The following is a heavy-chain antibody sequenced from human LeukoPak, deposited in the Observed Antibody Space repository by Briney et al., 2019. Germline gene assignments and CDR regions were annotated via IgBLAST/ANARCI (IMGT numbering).Heavy chain of an antibody. CDR2: IYSSGNT. CDR1: GGSISNYY. V-gene: IGHV4-4*09. CDR3: ARLYSSSSVPDY. D-gene: IGHD6-6*01. J-gene: IGHJ4*02. Sequence: SETLSLTCTVSGGSISNYYWSWIRQPPGKGLEWIGYIYSSGNTNYNPSLKSRVTISVDTSKNQVSLKLSAVTAADTAVYYCARLYSSSSVPDYWGQGTLVTVSS.